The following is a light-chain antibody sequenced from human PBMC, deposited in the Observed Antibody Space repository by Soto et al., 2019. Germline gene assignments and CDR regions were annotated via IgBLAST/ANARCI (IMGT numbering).Light chain of an antibody. CDR2: GNT. V-gene: IGLV1-47*02. J-gene: IGLJ1*01. Sequence: QSVLTQPPSVSGAPGQNITISCTGSSSNLGTNYDVHWYQQLPGTAPKLLIYGNTQRPSGVPDRFSGSKSGTSVSLAISGLRSEDEADYYCAAWDDSLRGYVFGTGTKLTVL. CDR1: SSNLGTNY. CDR3: AAWDDSLRGYV.